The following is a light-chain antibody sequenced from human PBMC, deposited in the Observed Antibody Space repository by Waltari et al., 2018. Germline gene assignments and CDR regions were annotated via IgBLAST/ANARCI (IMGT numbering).Light chain of an antibody. CDR1: QSVSTN. V-gene: IGKV3-15*01. CDR2: AAP. CDR3: QQYYNWPPAFT. Sequence: ILMTQSPATLSVSPGERAPLSCRASQSVSTNLAWYQQKPGQAPRLLIYAAPTRATGIPARFSGSGSGTEFTLTISSLQSEDFAVYHCQQYYNWPPAFTFGPGTRVDIK. J-gene: IGKJ3*01.